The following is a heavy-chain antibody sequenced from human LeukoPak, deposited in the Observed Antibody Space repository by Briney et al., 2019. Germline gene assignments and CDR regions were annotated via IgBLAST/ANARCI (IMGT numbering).Heavy chain of an antibody. V-gene: IGHV3-53*01. D-gene: IGHD6-19*01. Sequence: GGSLRLSCAASGFTVSHNFMTWVRQAPGKGLEWVSVLYSGDSTYYPDSVKGRFTISRDNSENTLYLQMNSLRAEDTAVYYCAGVNSSGWYSIDYWGQGTLVTVSS. J-gene: IGHJ4*02. CDR2: LYSGDST. CDR3: AGVNSSGWYSIDY. CDR1: GFTVSHNF.